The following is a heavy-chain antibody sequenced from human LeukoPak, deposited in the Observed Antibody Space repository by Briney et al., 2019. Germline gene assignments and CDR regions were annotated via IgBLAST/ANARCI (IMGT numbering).Heavy chain of an antibody. D-gene: IGHD4-23*01. Sequence: GGSLRLSCTASGFNFSTCAMTWVRQPPGKGLQWVSTINAGGTNTKYADSVKGRFTISRDSSKSTLYLQMNSLRVEDTAVYYCARALDGSGGDWGQGTLVTVSS. J-gene: IGHJ4*02. CDR1: GFNFSTCA. CDR2: INAGGTNT. CDR3: ARALDGSGGD. V-gene: IGHV3-23*01.